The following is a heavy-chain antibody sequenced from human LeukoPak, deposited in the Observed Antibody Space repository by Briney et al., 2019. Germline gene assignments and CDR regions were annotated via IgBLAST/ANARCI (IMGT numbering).Heavy chain of an antibody. J-gene: IGHJ3*02. V-gene: IGHV4-38-2*02. Sequence: SSETLSLTCTVSGYSISSGYYWGWIRQPPGKGLEWIGSIYHSGRTFYNPSLKSRVTISVDTSKNQFSLKLSSVTAADTAVYYCARERKDDAFDIWGQGTMVTVSS. CDR3: ARERKDDAFDI. CDR2: IYHSGRT. CDR1: GYSISSGYY.